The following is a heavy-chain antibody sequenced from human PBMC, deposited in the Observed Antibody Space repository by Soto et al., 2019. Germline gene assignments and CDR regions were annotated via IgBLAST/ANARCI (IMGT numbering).Heavy chain of an antibody. V-gene: IGHV4-34*01. CDR2: INHSGST. CDR1: GGSFSGYY. CDR3: ARIRVRGRDGYNPSYYYGMDV. D-gene: IGHD2-21*01. Sequence: QVQLQQWGAGLLKPSETLSLTCAVYGGSFSGYYWSWIRQPPGKGLEWIGEINHSGSTNYNPSLKSRVTISVDTSKNQFSLKLSSVTAADTAVYYCARIRVRGRDGYNPSYYYGMDVWGQGTTVTVSS. J-gene: IGHJ6*02.